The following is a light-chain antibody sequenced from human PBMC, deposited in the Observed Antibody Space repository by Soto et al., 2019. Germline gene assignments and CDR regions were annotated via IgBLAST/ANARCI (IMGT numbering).Light chain of an antibody. CDR1: QSVGSN. Sequence: EIVMTQSPATLSVSPGERASLSCRASQSVGSNLAWYQQTAGQAPRLLIYGASTRATGIPARFSGSGSGTAFTPTIRRLQSEDVAVYSCQQYTNWPYPFGQGTKLEIK. J-gene: IGKJ2*01. CDR2: GAS. V-gene: IGKV3-15*01. CDR3: QQYTNWPYP.